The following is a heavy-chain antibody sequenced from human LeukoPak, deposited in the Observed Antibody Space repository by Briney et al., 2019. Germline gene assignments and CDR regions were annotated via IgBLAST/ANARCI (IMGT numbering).Heavy chain of an antibody. CDR1: GGSISSYY. V-gene: IGHV4-59*01. D-gene: IGHD2-15*01. CDR3: ARTVARGNNWFDP. J-gene: IGHJ5*02. CDR2: IYYSGST. Sequence: SETLSLTCTVSGGSISSYYWSWIRQPPGKGLEWIGYIYYSGSTNYNPSLKSRVTISVDTSKNQFSLKLSSVTAADTAVYYCARTVARGNNWFDPWGQGTLVTVSS.